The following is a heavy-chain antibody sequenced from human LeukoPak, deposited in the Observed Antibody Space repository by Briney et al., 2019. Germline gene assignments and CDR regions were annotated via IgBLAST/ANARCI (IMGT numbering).Heavy chain of an antibody. CDR3: ARGDYGDDSPFDY. V-gene: IGHV4-31*02. Sequence: IGYIYYSGSTYYHPSLKSRVTISVDTSKNQFSLKLSSVTAADTAVYYCARGDYGDDSPFDYWGQGTLVTVSS. J-gene: IGHJ4*02. CDR2: IYYSGST. D-gene: IGHD4-17*01.